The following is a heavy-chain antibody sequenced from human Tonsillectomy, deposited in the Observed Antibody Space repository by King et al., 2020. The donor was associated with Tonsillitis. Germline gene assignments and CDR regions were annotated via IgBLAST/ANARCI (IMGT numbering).Heavy chain of an antibody. CDR3: ARDWDLARPFDL. J-gene: IGHJ2*01. Sequence: VQLVESGGGVVQPGRSLRLSCAASGFTFSSYGMHWVRQAPGKGLEWVAVIWYDGSNRNHADSVKGRFTISRDNSKNTLYLQMNSLRAEDSAVYYCARDWDLARPFDLWDRGTLVTVSS. V-gene: IGHV3-33*08. D-gene: IGHD1-26*01. CDR1: GFTFSSYG. CDR2: IWYDGSNR.